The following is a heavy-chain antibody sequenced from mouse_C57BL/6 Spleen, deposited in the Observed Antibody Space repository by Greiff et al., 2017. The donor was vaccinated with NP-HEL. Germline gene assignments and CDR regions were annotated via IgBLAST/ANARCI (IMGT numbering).Heavy chain of an antibody. CDR1: GFTFSGYG. Sequence: EVQLVESGGDLVKPGGSLKLSCAASGFTFSGYGMSWVRQTPDKRLEWVATISSGGSYTYYPDSVKGRFTISRDNAKNTLYLQMSSLKSEDTAMYYCARQEATTFDVWGTGTTVTVSS. CDR2: ISSGGSYT. V-gene: IGHV5-6*01. D-gene: IGHD1-1*01. J-gene: IGHJ1*03. CDR3: ARQEATTFDV.